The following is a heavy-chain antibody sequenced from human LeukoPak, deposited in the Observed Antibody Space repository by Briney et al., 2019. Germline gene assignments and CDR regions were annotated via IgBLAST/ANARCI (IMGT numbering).Heavy chain of an antibody. J-gene: IGHJ6*03. V-gene: IGHV3-23*01. CDR1: GFTFSSYA. D-gene: IGHD5-12*01. CDR3: ARDIAAPGGYYYYYYMDV. Sequence: QSGGSLRLSCAASGFTFSSYAMSWVRQAPGKGLEWVSAISGSGGSTYYADSVKGRFTISRDNSKNTLYLQMNSLRAEDTAVYYCARDIAAPGGYYYYYYMDVWGKGTTVTVSS. CDR2: ISGSGGST.